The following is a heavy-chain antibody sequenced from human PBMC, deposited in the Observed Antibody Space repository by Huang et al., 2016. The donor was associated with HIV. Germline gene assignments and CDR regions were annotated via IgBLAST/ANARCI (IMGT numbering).Heavy chain of an antibody. D-gene: IGHD6-19*01. CDR3: ARVSGSGWLIDY. V-gene: IGHV2-70*15. CDR2: IDWDDDT. CDR1: GFSLTTGGMC. J-gene: IGHJ4*02. Sequence: QVTLRESGPALVKPTQTLTLTCTFSGFSLTTGGMCLTWIRQPPGKALEWIARIDWDDDTYYRPSLKTRLTSSKDTSRKQVVLKMTNMDHDDTATYYCARVSGSGWLIDYWGLGTLVTVSS.